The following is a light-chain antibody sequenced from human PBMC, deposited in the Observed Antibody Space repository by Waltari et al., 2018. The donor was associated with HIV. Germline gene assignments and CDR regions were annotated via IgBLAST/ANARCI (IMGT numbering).Light chain of an antibody. CDR3: QHRGPWPS. CDR1: HNIGNR. CDR2: DDS. J-gene: IGKJ4*01. V-gene: IGKV3D-20*02. Sequence: TQSPGILSLPAGTTATLSCRASHNIGNRLGWYKFNPGQPPLLLIFDDSRRANGGPERFSGSRSGTNVTLTLSKLRPCDSAMYYSQHRGPWPSFGGGTRVEI.